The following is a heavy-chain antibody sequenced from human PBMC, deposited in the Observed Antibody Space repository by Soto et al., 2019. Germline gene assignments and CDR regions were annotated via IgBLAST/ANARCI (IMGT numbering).Heavy chain of an antibody. J-gene: IGHJ6*02. Sequence: SETLSLTCTVSGGSISSGDYYWSWIRQPPGKGLEWIGYIYYSGSTYYNPSLKSRVTISVDTSKNQFSPKLISVTAADTAVYYCARVGGSGSNYYYGMDVWGQGTTVTVSS. CDR3: ARVGGSGSNYYYGMDV. V-gene: IGHV4-30-4*01. CDR1: GGSISSGDYY. D-gene: IGHD3-10*01. CDR2: IYYSGST.